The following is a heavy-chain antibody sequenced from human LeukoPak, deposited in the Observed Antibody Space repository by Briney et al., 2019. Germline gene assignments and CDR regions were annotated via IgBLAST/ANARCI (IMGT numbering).Heavy chain of an antibody. Sequence: GGSLRLSCIASGFTFNTYSMHWVRQAPGKGLEWVAVLSFDGDEKHYADSVKGRFTISRDNSKNTLYLQMNSLRAEDTAVYYCAKDQGIVGATTADYWGQGTLVTVSS. CDR1: GFTFNTYS. CDR3: AKDQGIVGATTADY. J-gene: IGHJ4*02. V-gene: IGHV3-30-3*01. CDR2: LSFDGDEK. D-gene: IGHD1-26*01.